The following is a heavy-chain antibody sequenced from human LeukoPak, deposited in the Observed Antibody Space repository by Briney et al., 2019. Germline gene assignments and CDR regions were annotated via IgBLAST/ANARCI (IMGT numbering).Heavy chain of an antibody. CDR2: IIPILGIA. V-gene: IGHV1-69*04. D-gene: IGHD3-3*01. Sequence: SSVKVSCKASGGTFSSYAISWVRQAPGQGLEWMGRIIPILGIANYAQKFQGRVTITADKSTSTAYMELSGLRSEDTAVYYCARDLSWSGYPSGPDVWGQGTTVTVSS. CDR3: ARDLSWSGYPSGPDV. CDR1: GGTFSSYA. J-gene: IGHJ6*02.